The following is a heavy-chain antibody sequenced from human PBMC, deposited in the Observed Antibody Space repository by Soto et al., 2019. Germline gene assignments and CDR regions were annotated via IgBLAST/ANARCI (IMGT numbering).Heavy chain of an antibody. CDR1: GGSISSSNW. Sequence: SETLSLTCAVSGGSISSSNWWSWGRQPPGKGLEWIGEIYHSGSTNYNPSLKSRVTISVDKSKNQFSLKLSSVTAADTAVYYCARRHYYGSGSYYNVAVSAFDIWGQGTMVT. D-gene: IGHD3-10*01. J-gene: IGHJ3*02. CDR2: IYHSGST. CDR3: ARRHYYGSGSYYNVAVSAFDI. V-gene: IGHV4-4*02.